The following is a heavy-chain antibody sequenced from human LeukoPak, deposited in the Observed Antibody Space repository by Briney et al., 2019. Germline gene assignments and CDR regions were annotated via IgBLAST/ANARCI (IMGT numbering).Heavy chain of an antibody. CDR1: GGTFSNYA. V-gene: IGHV1-69*06. D-gene: IGHD3-3*01. CDR2: IIPIFGTA. Sequence: GASVKVSCKASGGTFSNYAISWVRQAPGQGLEWVGGIIPIFGTANYAQKFQGRVTITADKSTSTAYMELSSLRSEDTAVYYCARCYYDFWSGYYGFDYWGQGTLVTVSS. J-gene: IGHJ4*02. CDR3: ARCYYDFWSGYYGFDY.